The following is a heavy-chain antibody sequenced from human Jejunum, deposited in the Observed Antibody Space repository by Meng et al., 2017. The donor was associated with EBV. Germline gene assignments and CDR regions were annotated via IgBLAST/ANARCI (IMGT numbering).Heavy chain of an antibody. V-gene: IGHV3-23*04. CDR2: VSGTGSTT. CDR3: VRDGYNYIPFDY. CDR1: GFTLSTYA. Sequence: EGKLVESGGGLVQPGGSLRLSCAASGFTLSTYAMSWVRQAPGKGLEWVSHVSGTGSTTYYADSVKGRFTASRDNSNNILYLQMNSLGADDTAVYYCVRDGYNYIPFDYWGQGTLVTVSS. J-gene: IGHJ4*02. D-gene: IGHD5-24*01.